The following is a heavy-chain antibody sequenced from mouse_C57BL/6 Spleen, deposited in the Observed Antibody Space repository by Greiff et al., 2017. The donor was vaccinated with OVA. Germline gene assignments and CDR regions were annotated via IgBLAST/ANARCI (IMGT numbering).Heavy chain of an antibody. J-gene: IGHJ4*01. CDR3: AREHYYGSSHAMDY. CDR2: INPSNGGT. D-gene: IGHD1-1*01. CDR1: GYTFTTYW. Sequence: LQPPGTDLVKPGASVKLSCKASGYTFTTYWMHWVKQRPGQGLEWIGNINPSNGGTNYNEKFQSKATLTVDKSSSTAYMQLSSLTSEDSAVYYCAREHYYGSSHAMDYWGQGTSVTVSS. V-gene: IGHV1-53*01.